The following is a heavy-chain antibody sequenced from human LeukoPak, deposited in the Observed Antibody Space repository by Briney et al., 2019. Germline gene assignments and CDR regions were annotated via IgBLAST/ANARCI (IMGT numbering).Heavy chain of an antibody. CDR2: ISSSGSTI. Sequence: GSLRLSCAASGFTFSDYYMSWIRQAPGKGLEWVSYISSSGSTIYYADSVKGRFTISRDNAKNSLYLQMYSLRAEDTAVYYCARIPLGIAVAGMGFDPWGQGTLVTVSS. CDR1: GFTFSDYY. J-gene: IGHJ5*02. CDR3: ARIPLGIAVAGMGFDP. V-gene: IGHV3-11*01. D-gene: IGHD6-19*01.